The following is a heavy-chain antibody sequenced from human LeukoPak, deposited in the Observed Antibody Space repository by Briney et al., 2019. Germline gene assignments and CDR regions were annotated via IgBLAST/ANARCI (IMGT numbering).Heavy chain of an antibody. CDR1: GFTFNGYA. CDR2: TSDDGNNK. J-gene: IGHJ5*02. D-gene: IGHD3-10*01. Sequence: GGSLRLSCAASGFTFNGYAMNWVRQAPGKGLEWVAVTSDDGNNKYYADSVKGRFTISRDNSKNTLYLQVNSLRAEDTAVYYCERGPALLWFGELISWGQGPLVTVSS. V-gene: IGHV3-30-3*01. CDR3: ERGPALLWFGELIS.